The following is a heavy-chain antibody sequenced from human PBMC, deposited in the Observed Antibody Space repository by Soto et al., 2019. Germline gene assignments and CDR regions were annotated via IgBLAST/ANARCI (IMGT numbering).Heavy chain of an antibody. CDR2: ISAYNGNT. D-gene: IGHD3-10*01. Sequence: ASVKVSCKASGYTFTSYGISWVRQAPGQGLEWMGWISAYNGNTNYAQKLQGRVTMTTDTSTSTAYMELRSLRSDDTAVYYCARDGLLLWFGELGRLYYYYMDVWGKGTTVTVSS. CDR1: GYTFTSYG. J-gene: IGHJ6*03. V-gene: IGHV1-18*01. CDR3: ARDGLLLWFGELGRLYYYYMDV.